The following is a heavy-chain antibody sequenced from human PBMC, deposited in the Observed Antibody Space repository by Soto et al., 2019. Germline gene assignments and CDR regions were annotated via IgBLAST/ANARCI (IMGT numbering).Heavy chain of an antibody. V-gene: IGHV3-21*01. J-gene: IGHJ6*04. CDR2: ISSSSSYV. CDR3: ARDDVLCDGGRCYVVPLDV. CDR1: GFTFSSYS. Sequence: GGSLRLSCAASGFTFSSYSMNWVRQAPGKGLEWVSSISSSSSYVYYADSVKGRFTISSDNAKNSLYLQMNSLRAEDTAVYYWARDDVLCDGGRCYVVPLDVWGKGTTVTVSS. D-gene: IGHD2-15*01.